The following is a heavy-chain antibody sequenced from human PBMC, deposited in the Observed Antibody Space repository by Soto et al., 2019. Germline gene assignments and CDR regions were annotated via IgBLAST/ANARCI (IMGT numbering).Heavy chain of an antibody. Sequence: VNVARKASEFSITSFAVSWVRKACEQGLEWTGWIVVGSGNTNYAQKFQERVTITRDMCTSTAYMELSSLRSENKAVYYCAALPLSILGVGRFEGDGRLDYWGQGTLVTVSS. CDR2: IVVGSGNT. V-gene: IGHV1-58*01. CDR1: EFSITSFA. CDR3: AALPLSILGVGRFEGDGRLDY. D-gene: IGHD3-3*01. J-gene: IGHJ4*02.